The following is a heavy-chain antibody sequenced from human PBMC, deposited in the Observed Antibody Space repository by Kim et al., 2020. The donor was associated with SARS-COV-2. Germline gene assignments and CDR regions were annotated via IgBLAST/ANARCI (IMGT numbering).Heavy chain of an antibody. V-gene: IGHV4-4*02. D-gene: IGHD6-19*01. CDR2: IYHSGST. J-gene: IGHJ4*02. Sequence: SETLSLTCAVSGGSISSSNWWSWVRQPPGKGLEWIGEIYHSGSTNYNPSLKSRVTISVDKSKNQFSLKLSSVTAADTAVYYCARDGNIAVAGLGYWGQGTLVTVSS. CDR1: GGSISSSNW. CDR3: ARDGNIAVAGLGY.